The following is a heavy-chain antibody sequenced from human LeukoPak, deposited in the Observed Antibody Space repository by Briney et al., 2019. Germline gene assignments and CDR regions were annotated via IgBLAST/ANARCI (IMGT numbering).Heavy chain of an antibody. D-gene: IGHD6-13*01. V-gene: IGHV4-59*12. CDR1: GGSMSSYF. CDR2: ISYSGST. CDR3: ARLGRQQTLRDY. J-gene: IGHJ4*02. Sequence: SETLSLTCIVSGGSMSSYFWSWIRQPPGKGLEWIGYISYSGSTDYNPSLKSRVTISVDTSKNQFSLKLSSVTAADTAVYYCARLGRQQTLRDYWGQGTLVTVSS.